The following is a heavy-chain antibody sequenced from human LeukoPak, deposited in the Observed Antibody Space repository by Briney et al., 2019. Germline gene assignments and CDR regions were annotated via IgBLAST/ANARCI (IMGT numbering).Heavy chain of an antibody. CDR3: ARERGYTYGTSLYYFDY. CDR1: GFTFSTYS. Sequence: PGGSLRLSCAASGFTFSTYSMNWVRQAPGKGLEWVSVIHSDGSTFYADSVKGRFTISRDNSKNTLYLQMNSLRAEDTAVYYCARERGYTYGTSLYYFDYWGQGTLVTVSS. V-gene: IGHV3-53*01. J-gene: IGHJ4*02. CDR2: IHSDGST. D-gene: IGHD5-18*01.